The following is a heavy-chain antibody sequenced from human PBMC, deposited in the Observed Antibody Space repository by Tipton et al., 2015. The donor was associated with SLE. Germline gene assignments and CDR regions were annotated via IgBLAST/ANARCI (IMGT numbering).Heavy chain of an antibody. CDR3: ARMWRAARGYFDL. Sequence: LRLSCTVSGGSIRSYYWSWIRQPAGKGLEWIGRIYTSGSTNYNPSLKSRVTISVDTSKNQFSLKLSSVTAADTAVYYCARMWRAARGYFDLWGRGTLVTVSS. V-gene: IGHV4-4*07. CDR1: GGSIRSYY. J-gene: IGHJ2*01. CDR2: IYTSGST. D-gene: IGHD6-6*01.